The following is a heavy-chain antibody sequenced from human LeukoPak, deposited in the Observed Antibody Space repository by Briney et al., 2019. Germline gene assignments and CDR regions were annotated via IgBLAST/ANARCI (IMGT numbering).Heavy chain of an antibody. CDR2: ISYDGSNK. V-gene: IGHV3-30*18. J-gene: IGHJ4*02. Sequence: GGSLRLSCAASGFTFSSYGMHWVRQAPGKGLEWVAVISYDGSNKYYVDSVKGRFTISRDNSKNTLYLQMNSLRAEDTAVYYCAKEGLGYSYAPPDYWGQGTLVTVSS. CDR3: AKEGLGYSYAPPDY. CDR1: GFTFSSYG. D-gene: IGHD5-18*01.